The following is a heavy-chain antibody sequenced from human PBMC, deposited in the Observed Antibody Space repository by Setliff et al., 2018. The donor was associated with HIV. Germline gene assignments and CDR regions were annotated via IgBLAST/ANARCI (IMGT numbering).Heavy chain of an antibody. V-gene: IGHV1-18*01. J-gene: IGHJ6*03. CDR2: ISASSVNT. Sequence: ASVKVSCKASGHTFINYHITWVRQAPGQGLEWVGSISASSVNTNYTQGRVTMTTDISTSTAYMELRSLRSADSAVYYCARVPVSNYYYYMDVWGKGTTVTVSS. CDR3: ARVPVSNYYYYMDV. CDR1: GHTFINYH.